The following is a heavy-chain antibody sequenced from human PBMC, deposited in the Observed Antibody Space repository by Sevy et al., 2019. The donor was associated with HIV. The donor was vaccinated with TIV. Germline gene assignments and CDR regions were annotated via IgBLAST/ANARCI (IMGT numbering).Heavy chain of an antibody. CDR3: ARRNDFDI. CDR2: VYYTGGT. J-gene: IGHJ3*02. CDR1: GGSINSDH. Sequence: SETLSLTCTVSGGSINSDHWSWIRQPPGKGLGWIGYVYYTGGTNYNPSLKNRVTISVDRTKNQFSLKLTSVTAADTAVYYCARRNDFDIWGQGTMVTVSS. V-gene: IGHV4-59*08.